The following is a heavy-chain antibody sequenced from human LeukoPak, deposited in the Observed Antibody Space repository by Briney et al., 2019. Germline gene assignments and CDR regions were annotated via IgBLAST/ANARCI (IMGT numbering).Heavy chain of an antibody. J-gene: IGHJ4*02. Sequence: PGGSLRLSCAASEFTFSGYWMHWVRQAPGKGLEWVANIKQDGSEKHFADSVKGRFTISRDNAENSLYLQMNSLRAEDTAMYYCARGTIAAPGTDYWGQGTLVTVSS. D-gene: IGHD6-13*01. CDR2: IKQDGSEK. V-gene: IGHV3-7*01. CDR3: ARGTIAAPGTDY. CDR1: EFTFSGYW.